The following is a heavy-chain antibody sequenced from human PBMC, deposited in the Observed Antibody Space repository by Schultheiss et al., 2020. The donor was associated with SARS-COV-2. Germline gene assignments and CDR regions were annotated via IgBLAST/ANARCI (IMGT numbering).Heavy chain of an antibody. V-gene: IGHV4-59*12. J-gene: IGHJ6*03. CDR2: IYYSGST. CDR3: ARGYYDFWSGYYTDYYYYYMDV. Sequence: GSLRLSCTVSGGSISSYYWSCIRQPPGKGLEWIGYIYYSGSTNYNPSLKSRVTMSVDTSKNQFSLKLSSVTAADTAVYYCARGYYDFWSGYYTDYYYYYMDVWGKGTTVTVSS. CDR1: GGSISSYY. D-gene: IGHD3-3*01.